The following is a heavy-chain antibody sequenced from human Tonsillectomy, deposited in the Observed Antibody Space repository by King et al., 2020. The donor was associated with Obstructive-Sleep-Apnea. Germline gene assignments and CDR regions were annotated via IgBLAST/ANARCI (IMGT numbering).Heavy chain of an antibody. D-gene: IGHD6-19*01. V-gene: IGHV4-59*01. CDR3: ARLRGYSSAPIDY. J-gene: IGHJ4*02. CDR1: GGSISSYY. Sequence: LQLQESSPGLVKPSETLSLTCTVSGGSISSYYWSWIRQPPGKGLEWIGYIYYSGSTNYNPSLKSRVTISVDTSKNQFSLKLSSVTAADTAVYYCARLRGYSSAPIDYWGQGTLVTVSS. CDR2: IYYSGST.